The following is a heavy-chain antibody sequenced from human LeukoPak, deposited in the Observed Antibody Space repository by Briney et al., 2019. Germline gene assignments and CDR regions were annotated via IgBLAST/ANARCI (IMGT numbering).Heavy chain of an antibody. V-gene: IGHV1-18*01. CDR3: ARDSKQQLVRWRPRYYFDY. CDR1: GYTFTSYG. Sequence: ASVKVSCKASGYTFTSYGISWVRQAPGQGLEWMGWISAYNGNTNYAQKLQGRVTMTTDTSTSTACMELRSLRSDDTAVYYCARDSKQQLVRWRPRYYFDYWGQGTLVTVSS. D-gene: IGHD6-13*01. CDR2: ISAYNGNT. J-gene: IGHJ4*02.